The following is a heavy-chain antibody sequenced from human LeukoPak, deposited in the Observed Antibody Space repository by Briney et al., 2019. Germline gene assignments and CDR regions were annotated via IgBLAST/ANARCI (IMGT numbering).Heavy chain of an antibody. D-gene: IGHD2-2*01. CDR2: ISSSSSYI. CDR1: GFTVSSNY. V-gene: IGHV3-21*01. Sequence: GGPLRLSCAASGFTVSSNYMSWVRQAPGKGLEWVSSISSSSSYIYYADSVKGRFTISRDNAKNSLYLQMNSLRAEDTAVYYCAREDQLLFDYWGQGTLVTVSS. J-gene: IGHJ4*02. CDR3: AREDQLLFDY.